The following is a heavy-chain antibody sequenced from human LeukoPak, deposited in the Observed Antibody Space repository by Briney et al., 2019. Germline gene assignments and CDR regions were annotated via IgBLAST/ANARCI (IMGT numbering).Heavy chain of an antibody. Sequence: GGSLRLSCAASGFTFSSYSMNWVRQAPGKGLERVSYISSSSSTIYYADSVKGRFTISRDNAKNSLYLQMDSLRDEDTAVYYCARDWDGSGSYYFDYWGQGTLVTVSS. CDR1: GFTFSSYS. V-gene: IGHV3-48*02. D-gene: IGHD3-10*01. CDR3: ARDWDGSGSYYFDY. CDR2: ISSSSSTI. J-gene: IGHJ4*02.